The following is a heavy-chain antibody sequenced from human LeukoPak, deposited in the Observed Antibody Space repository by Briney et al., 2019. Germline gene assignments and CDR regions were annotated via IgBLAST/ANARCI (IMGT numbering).Heavy chain of an antibody. Sequence: PSETLSLTCTVSGGSISSYYWSWIRQPPGKGLEWIGCIYYSGSTNYNPSLKSRVTISVDTSKNQFSLKLSSVTAADTAVYYCARGSPYYDFWSGYYTGVYYFDYWGQGTLVTVSS. CDR1: GGSISSYY. V-gene: IGHV4-59*01. J-gene: IGHJ4*02. D-gene: IGHD3-3*01. CDR3: ARGSPYYDFWSGYYTGVYYFDY. CDR2: IYYSGST.